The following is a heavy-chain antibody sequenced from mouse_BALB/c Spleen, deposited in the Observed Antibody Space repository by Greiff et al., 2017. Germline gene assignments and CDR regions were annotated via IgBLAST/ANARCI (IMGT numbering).Heavy chain of an antibody. V-gene: IGHV1-4*01. J-gene: IGHJ4*01. Sequence: QVQLQQSGAELARPGASVKMSCKASGYTFTSYTMHWVQQRPGQGLEWIGYINPSSGYTNYKQKFKDKATLTADKSSSTAYMQLSSLTSEDSAVYYCAGKNLLRREKAMDYWGQGTADTGSS. CDR1: GYTFTSYT. CDR3: AGKNLLRREKAMDY. D-gene: IGHD1-1*01. CDR2: INPSSGYT.